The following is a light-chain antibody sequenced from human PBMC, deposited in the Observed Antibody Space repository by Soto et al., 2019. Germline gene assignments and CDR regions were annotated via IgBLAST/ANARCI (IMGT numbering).Light chain of an antibody. J-gene: IGKJ4*01. Sequence: DIVMTQSPLSLPVTPGEPASISCRSSQSLLQSNGYNYLDWYLQKPGQSPQLLIYLGSNRASGVPDRFSGSGSGTDFTLKISRXEAEDVGLYYCMQALQTPLTFGGGTKVDIK. CDR3: MQALQTPLT. V-gene: IGKV2-28*01. CDR1: QSLLQSNGYNY. CDR2: LGS.